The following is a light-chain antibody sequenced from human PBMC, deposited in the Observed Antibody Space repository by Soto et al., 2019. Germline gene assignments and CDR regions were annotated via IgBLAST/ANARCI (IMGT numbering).Light chain of an antibody. J-gene: IGLJ2*01. CDR3: SSYTSISVV. Sequence: QSVLTQPASVSGSPGQSITISCTGTSSDIGAYNYVSWYQQHPGKAPKLMIYDVSNRPSGVSNRFSGSKSGNTASLTISGLQAEDEADYYCSSYTSISVVFGGGTKLTLL. CDR2: DVS. V-gene: IGLV2-14*01. CDR1: SSDIGAYNY.